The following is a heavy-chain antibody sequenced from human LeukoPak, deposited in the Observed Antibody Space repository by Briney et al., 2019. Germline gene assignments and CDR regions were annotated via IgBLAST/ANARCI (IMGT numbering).Heavy chain of an antibody. CDR2: INPSGGST. D-gene: IGHD2-2*01. CDR1: GYTFTSYY. V-gene: IGHV1-46*01. Sequence: ASVKVSCKASGYTFTSYYMHWVRQAPGQGLEWMGIINPSGGSTSYAQKFQGRVTITRDTSTSTVYMELSSLRSEDTAVYYCAREDCSSTSCYESEGAWFDPWGQGTLVTVSS. J-gene: IGHJ5*02. CDR3: AREDCSSTSCYESEGAWFDP.